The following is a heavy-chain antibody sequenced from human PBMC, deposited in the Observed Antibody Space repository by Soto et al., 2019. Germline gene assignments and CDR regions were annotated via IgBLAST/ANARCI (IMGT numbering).Heavy chain of an antibody. CDR3: THTDRTSSPDDGFHV. CDR1: GFSLTADPVA. D-gene: IGHD6-6*01. CDR2: LFWDDDK. J-gene: IGHJ3*01. V-gene: IGHV2-5*02. Sequence: SRPKLVNRTQTLTITCTFSGFSLTADPVALGWVRPPPGKALEWLALLFWDDDKRYNPSLKGRLTLTKDTSKNQVAPTMTNMDPADTATYYSTHTDRTSSPDDGFHVWGQGAKVTVSS.